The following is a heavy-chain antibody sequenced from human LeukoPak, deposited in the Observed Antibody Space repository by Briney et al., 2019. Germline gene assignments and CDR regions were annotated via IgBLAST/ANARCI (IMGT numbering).Heavy chain of an antibody. V-gene: IGHV1-69*13. J-gene: IGHJ4*02. Sequence: ASVNVSCKASGGTFSIYAISWVRQAPGQGLEWMGGIIPIFGTANYAQKFQGRVTITADESTSTAYMELSSLRSEDTAVYYCAAPSRGYFDYWGQGTLVTVSS. D-gene: IGHD2-2*01. CDR3: AAPSRGYFDY. CDR1: GGTFSIYA. CDR2: IIPIFGTA.